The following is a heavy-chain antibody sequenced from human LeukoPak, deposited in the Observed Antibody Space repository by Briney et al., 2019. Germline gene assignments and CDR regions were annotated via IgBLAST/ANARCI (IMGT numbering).Heavy chain of an antibody. V-gene: IGHV1-69*04. CDR1: GGTFSSYA. Sequence: GASVKVSCKASGGTFSSYAISWVRQAPGQGLEWMGRIIPILGIANYAQKFQGRVTITADKSTSTAYMELSSLRSEDTAVYYCARDRPSDIVVVPAAMVEYSGSKDAFDIWGQGTMVTVSS. CDR2: IIPILGIA. CDR3: ARDRPSDIVVVPAAMVEYSGSKDAFDI. D-gene: IGHD2-2*01. J-gene: IGHJ3*02.